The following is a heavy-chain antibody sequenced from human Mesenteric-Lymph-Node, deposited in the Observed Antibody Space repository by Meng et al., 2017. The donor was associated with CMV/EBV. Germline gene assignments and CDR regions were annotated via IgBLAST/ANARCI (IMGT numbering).Heavy chain of an antibody. J-gene: IGHJ4*02. D-gene: IGHD4-17*01. CDR1: GSVFTDCW. CDR3: ARRGDGDAFFDS. Sequence: GSVFTDCWIVWVRQMPGSGLEWMWIIFPDDSDTKYRPSFRGQVTISADKSTGPAYLMWSSLKPSDTATYYCARRGDGDAFFDSWGQGSLVTVSS. V-gene: IGHV5-51*01. CDR2: IFPDDSDT.